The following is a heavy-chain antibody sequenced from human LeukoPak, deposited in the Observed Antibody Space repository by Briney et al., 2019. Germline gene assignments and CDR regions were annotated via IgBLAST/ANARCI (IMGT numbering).Heavy chain of an antibody. V-gene: IGHV3-23*01. CDR1: GFTFSSYW. CDR2: ISGSGGST. Sequence: GGPLRLSCAASGFTFSSYWMSWVRQAPGKGLEWVSAISGSGGSTYYADSVKGRFTISRDNSKNTLYLQMNSLRAEDTAVYYCAKFRYSSSSEGFDYWGQGTLVTVSS. J-gene: IGHJ4*02. D-gene: IGHD6-6*01. CDR3: AKFRYSSSSEGFDY.